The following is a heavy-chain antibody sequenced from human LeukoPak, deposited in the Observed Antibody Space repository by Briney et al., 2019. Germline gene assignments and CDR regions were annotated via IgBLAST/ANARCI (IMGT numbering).Heavy chain of an antibody. V-gene: IGHV4-39*07. D-gene: IGHD5-12*01. CDR1: GGSISTSSYY. CDR2: IFYSGST. Sequence: SETLSLTCTVSGGSISTSSYYWGWVRQPPGKGLEWIGNIFYSGSTYYSPSLKSRVTMSVDTSKNQFSLKLSSVTAADTAVYYCARDYMDIVATIRDYYYYYMDVWGKGTTVTISS. J-gene: IGHJ6*03. CDR3: ARDYMDIVATIRDYYYYYMDV.